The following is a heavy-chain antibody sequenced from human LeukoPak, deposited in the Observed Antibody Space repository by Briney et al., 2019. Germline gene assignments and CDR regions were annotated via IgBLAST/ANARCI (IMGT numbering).Heavy chain of an antibody. CDR2: ISSSGSTI. D-gene: IGHD1-26*01. Sequence: GGSLRLSCAASGFTFSDYYMSWIRQAPGKGLEWVSYISSSGSTIYYADSVKGRFTISRDNAKDSLYLQMNNLRAEDTAVYYCAREERIVGAAFDYWGQGTLVTVSS. CDR1: GFTFSDYY. J-gene: IGHJ4*02. CDR3: AREERIVGAAFDY. V-gene: IGHV3-11*01.